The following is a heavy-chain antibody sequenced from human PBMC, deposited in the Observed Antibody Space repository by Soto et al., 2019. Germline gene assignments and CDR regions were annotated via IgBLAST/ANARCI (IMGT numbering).Heavy chain of an antibody. CDR3: ARDLGGSYYAPVDY. V-gene: IGHV1-18*01. CDR1: GYTFTSYG. Sequence: QVQLVQSGAEVKKPGASVKVSCKASGYTFTSYGISWVRQAPGQGLEWMGWISAYNGNTKYAQKLQGRVTMTTDTPTRTPYVDLRSMRSNDTAVYYCARDLGGSYYAPVDYWGQGTLVTVSS. J-gene: IGHJ4*02. D-gene: IGHD1-26*01. CDR2: ISAYNGNT.